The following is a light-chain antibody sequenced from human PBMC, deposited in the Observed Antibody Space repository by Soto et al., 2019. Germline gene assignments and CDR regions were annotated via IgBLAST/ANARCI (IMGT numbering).Light chain of an antibody. CDR2: DAS. CDR1: QSVSSY. V-gene: IGKV3-11*01. Sequence: EIVVTQSPATLSLSPGDRATISCRASQSVSSYFAWYLQKPGQAPRLLIYDASNRATGIPARFSGSGSGTDFTLTISSLEPEDFAVYYCQQRSNWPLFTFGPGTKVDI. CDR3: QQRSNWPLFT. J-gene: IGKJ3*01.